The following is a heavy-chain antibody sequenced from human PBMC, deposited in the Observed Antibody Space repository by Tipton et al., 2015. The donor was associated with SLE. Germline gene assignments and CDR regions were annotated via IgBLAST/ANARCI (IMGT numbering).Heavy chain of an antibody. CDR1: GGSIINNY. D-gene: IGHD2/OR15-2a*01. V-gene: IGHV4-59*01. CDR3: ARGALRGLWDY. J-gene: IGHJ4*02. Sequence: TLSLTCNVSGGSIINNYWAWIRQPPGKGLEWIGYIYYTGSASYSPSLNSRVSMSVDTSRNQFSLRLSSVTAADTAVYYCARGALRGLWDYWGQGTLVTVSS. CDR2: IYYTGSA.